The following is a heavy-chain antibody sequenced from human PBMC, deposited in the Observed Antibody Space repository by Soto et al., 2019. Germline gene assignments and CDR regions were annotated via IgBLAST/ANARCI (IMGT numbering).Heavy chain of an antibody. Sequence: GESLKISCKGSGYSFTSYWIGWVRQMPGKGLEWMGIIYPGDSDTRYSPSFQGQVTISADKSISTAYLQWSSLKASDTAMYYCARTFLPQYSSSWYGGSWGQGTLVTVSS. CDR3: ARTFLPQYSSSWYGGS. V-gene: IGHV5-51*01. D-gene: IGHD6-13*01. CDR1: GYSFTSYW. J-gene: IGHJ5*02. CDR2: IYPGDSDT.